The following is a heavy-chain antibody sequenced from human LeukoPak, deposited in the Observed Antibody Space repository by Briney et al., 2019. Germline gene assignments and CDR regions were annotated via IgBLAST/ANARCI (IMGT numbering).Heavy chain of an antibody. J-gene: IGHJ5*02. D-gene: IGHD2-2*01. Sequence: SQTLSLTCTVSGGSISSGDYYWSWIRQPPGKGLEWIGYIYYSGSTYYNPSLKSRLTISVDTSKNQFSLKLSSVTAADTAVYYCARAGAYCSSTSCYGQNWFDPWGQGTLVTVSS. CDR1: GGSISSGDYY. CDR2: IYYSGST. CDR3: ARAGAYCSSTSCYGQNWFDP. V-gene: IGHV4-30-4*08.